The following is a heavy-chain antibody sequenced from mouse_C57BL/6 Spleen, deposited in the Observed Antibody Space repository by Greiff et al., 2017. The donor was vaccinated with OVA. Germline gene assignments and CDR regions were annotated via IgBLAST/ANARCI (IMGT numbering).Heavy chain of an antibody. J-gene: IGHJ4*01. CDR3: ARAWDYYGSSQYYAMDY. Sequence: EVKLMESEGGLVQPGSSMKLSCTASGFTFSDYYMAWVRPVPEKGLEWVANINYDGSSTYYLDSLKSRFIISRDNAKNILYLQMSSLKSEDTATYYCARAWDYYGSSQYYAMDYWGQGTSVTVSS. CDR2: INYDGSST. V-gene: IGHV5-16*01. CDR1: GFTFSDYY. D-gene: IGHD1-1*01.